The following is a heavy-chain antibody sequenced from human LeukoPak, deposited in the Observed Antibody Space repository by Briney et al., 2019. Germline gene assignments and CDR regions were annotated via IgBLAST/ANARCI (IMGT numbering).Heavy chain of an antibody. V-gene: IGHV4-59*08. CDR2: FFYSGTT. J-gene: IGHJ3*02. CDR1: GGSINTYY. CDR3: ARQADSGSYIQSGPDAFDI. Sequence: SETLSLTCTVSGGSINTYYWGRIRQPPGKGLEWVGYFFYSGTTKYNPSLRSRVTVLFDTSNKKFSLNLTSVTAADTAVYYCARQADSGSYIQSGPDAFDIWGQGTMVTVSS. D-gene: IGHD1-26*01.